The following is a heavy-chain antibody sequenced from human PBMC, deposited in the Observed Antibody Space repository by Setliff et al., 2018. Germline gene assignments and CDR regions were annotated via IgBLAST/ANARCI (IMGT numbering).Heavy chain of an antibody. CDR3: ARAGYSSGWLLDY. CDR1: GGSISSHY. Sequence: SETLSLTCTVSGGSISSHYWSWIRQPPGKGLEWIGSIYYSGSTSYAQKFQGRVTMTRDTSTSTVYMELSSLRSEDTAVYYCARAGYSSGWLLDYWGQGTLVTVSS. V-gene: IGHV4-59*11. J-gene: IGHJ4*02. CDR2: IYYSGST. D-gene: IGHD6-19*01.